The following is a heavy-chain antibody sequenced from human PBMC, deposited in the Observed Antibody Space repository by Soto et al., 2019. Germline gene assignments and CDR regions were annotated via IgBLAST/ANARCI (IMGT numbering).Heavy chain of an antibody. CDR2: ISSSGSTI. Sequence: GGSLRLSCAASGFTFSDYYMSWIRQAPGKGLEWVSYISSSGSTIYYADSVKGRFTISRDNAKNSLYLQMNSLRAEDTAVYYCARRFYWLFHNAYYFDYWGQGTLVTVSS. D-gene: IGHD3-9*01. J-gene: IGHJ4*02. V-gene: IGHV3-11*01. CDR1: GFTFSDYY. CDR3: ARRFYWLFHNAYYFDY.